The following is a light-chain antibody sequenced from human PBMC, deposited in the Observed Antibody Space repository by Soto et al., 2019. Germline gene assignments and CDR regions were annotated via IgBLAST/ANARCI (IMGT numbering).Light chain of an antibody. CDR2: GAS. CDR1: QSVSTN. V-gene: IGKV3-15*01. CDR3: QQRSSAIT. Sequence: EIVMTQSPAILSVSPGERATLSCRASQSVSTNLAWFQQKPGQTPRLLFNGASTRATGIPARFSGSGSGTDFTLTISSLEPEDFAVYYCQQRSSAITFGQGTRLEIK. J-gene: IGKJ5*01.